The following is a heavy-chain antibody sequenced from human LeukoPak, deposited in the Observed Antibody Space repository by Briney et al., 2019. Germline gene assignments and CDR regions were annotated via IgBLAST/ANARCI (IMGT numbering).Heavy chain of an antibody. CDR1: GFTFDDYG. CDR3: TTDLAVAGLYYFDY. Sequence: GGSLRLSCAASGFTFDDYGMSWVRQAPGKGLEWVSGINWNGGSTGYADSVKGRFTISRDDSKNTLYLQMNSLKTEDTAVYYCTTDLAVAGLYYFDYWGQGTLVTVSS. J-gene: IGHJ4*02. CDR2: INWNGGST. D-gene: IGHD6-19*01. V-gene: IGHV3-20*04.